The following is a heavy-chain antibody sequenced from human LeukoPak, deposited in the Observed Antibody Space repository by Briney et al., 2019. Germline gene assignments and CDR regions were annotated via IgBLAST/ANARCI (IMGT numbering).Heavy chain of an antibody. D-gene: IGHD2-15*01. CDR3: ARVNGYGGPDL. CDR1: GFTFSSYA. CDR2: ISTNGGST. V-gene: IGHV3-64*01. Sequence: GGSLRLSCAASGFTFSSYAMHWVRQAPGKGLEYVSAISTNGGSTYYANSVKGRFTISRDNSKKTLYLQMGSLRAEDMAVYYCARVNGYGGPDLWGRGTLVTVSS. J-gene: IGHJ2*01.